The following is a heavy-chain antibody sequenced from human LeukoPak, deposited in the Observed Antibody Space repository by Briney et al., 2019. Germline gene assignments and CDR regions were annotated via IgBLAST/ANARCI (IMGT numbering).Heavy chain of an antibody. Sequence: SETLSLTCTVSGGSMSNYYWSWIRQPPGKGLEWIGYIYYSGSTKYNPSLKSRVTILVDTSKNQFSLKLSSVTAADTAVYYCARDLGDGYNWAYWGQGTLVTVSS. V-gene: IGHV4-59*01. CDR2: IYYSGST. CDR3: ARDLGDGYNWAY. J-gene: IGHJ4*02. D-gene: IGHD5-24*01. CDR1: GGSMSNYY.